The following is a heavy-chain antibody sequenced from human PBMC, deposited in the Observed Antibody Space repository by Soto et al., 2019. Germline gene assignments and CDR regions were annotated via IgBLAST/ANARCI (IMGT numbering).Heavy chain of an antibody. CDR2: ISTAGDT. J-gene: IGHJ6*02. Sequence: PGGSLRLSCAASGFGFNGYDMHWVRQAPGKNLEWVAAISTAGDTYYLGSVKGRFTISREDAKNSLSLQMNSLRVGGTAVYYCARGGDRFDGMDVWGQGTTVTVSS. D-gene: IGHD3-16*01. CDR1: GFGFNGYD. V-gene: IGHV3-13*01. CDR3: ARGGDRFDGMDV.